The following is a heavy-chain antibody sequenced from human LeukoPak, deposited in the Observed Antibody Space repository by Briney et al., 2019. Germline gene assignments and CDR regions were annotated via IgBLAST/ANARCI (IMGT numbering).Heavy chain of an antibody. Sequence: PSETLSLTXTVSGGSISSYYWSWIRQPPGKGLEWIGYIYYSGSTNYNPSLKSRVTTSVDTSKNQFSLKLSSVTAADTAVYYCARESVEFDFWSGANWFDPWGQGTLVTVSS. CDR2: IYYSGST. CDR3: ARESVEFDFWSGANWFDP. J-gene: IGHJ5*02. D-gene: IGHD3-3*01. V-gene: IGHV4-59*01. CDR1: GGSISSYY.